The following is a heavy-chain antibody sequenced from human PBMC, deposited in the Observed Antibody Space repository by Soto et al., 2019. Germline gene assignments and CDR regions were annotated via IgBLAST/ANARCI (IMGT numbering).Heavy chain of an antibody. Sequence: GGSLRLSCAASGFTFSSYGMHWVRQAPGKGLELVAVISYDGSNKYYADSVKGRFTISRDNSKNTLYLQMNSLRAEDTAVYYCAKDLVAVAGTLPLGPLYYYGMDVWGQGTTVTVSS. CDR3: AKDLVAVAGTLPLGPLYYYGMDV. CDR2: ISYDGSNK. J-gene: IGHJ6*02. V-gene: IGHV3-30*18. D-gene: IGHD6-19*01. CDR1: GFTFSSYG.